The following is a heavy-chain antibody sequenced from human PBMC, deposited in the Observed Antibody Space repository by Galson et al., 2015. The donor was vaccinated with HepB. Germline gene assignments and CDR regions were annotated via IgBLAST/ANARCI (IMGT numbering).Heavy chain of an antibody. V-gene: IGHV4-39*01. Sequence: SETLSLTCTVSGGSITSSFNLWGWIRQPPGKGLEWIGTIYNSGNTYYNPSLRSRVTISVDTSYNQVSLRLTSVTAADTAVYYCATRAAAVYFDDAFDIWGQGTMVTVSS. J-gene: IGHJ3*02. CDR3: ATRAAAVYFDDAFDI. CDR1: GGSITSSFNL. CDR2: IYNSGNT. D-gene: IGHD6-13*01.